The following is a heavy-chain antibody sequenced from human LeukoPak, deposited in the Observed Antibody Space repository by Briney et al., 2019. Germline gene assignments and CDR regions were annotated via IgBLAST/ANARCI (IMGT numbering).Heavy chain of an antibody. CDR3: AKWGDYDILTGYYVSDF. CDR1: GFSFSTYA. V-gene: IGHV3-23*01. Sequence: GASLRLSCAASGFSFSTYAMSWVRQAPGKGLEWVSAITGSGDTTYYADSVKGRFTISRDNSKNTLYVEMNTLRAEDTAVYYCAKWGDYDILTGYYVSDFWGQGTLVTVSS. CDR2: ITGSGDTT. J-gene: IGHJ4*02. D-gene: IGHD3-9*01.